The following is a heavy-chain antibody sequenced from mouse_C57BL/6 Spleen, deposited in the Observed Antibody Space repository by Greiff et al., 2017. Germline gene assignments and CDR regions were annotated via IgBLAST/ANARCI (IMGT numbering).Heavy chain of an antibody. J-gene: IGHJ3*01. CDR2: INPGSGGT. CDR3: ATNYYGSPAWFAY. CDR1: GYAFTNYL. Sequence: VQLQQSGAELVRPGTSVKVSCKASGYAFTNYLIEWVKQRPGQGLEWIGVINPGSGGTNYNEKFKGKATLTADKSSSTAYMQLSSLTSEDSAVYFCATNYYGSPAWFAYWGQGTLVTVSA. V-gene: IGHV1-54*01. D-gene: IGHD1-1*01.